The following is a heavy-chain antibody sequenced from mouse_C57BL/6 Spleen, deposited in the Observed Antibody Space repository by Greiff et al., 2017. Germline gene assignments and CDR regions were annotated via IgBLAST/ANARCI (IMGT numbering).Heavy chain of an antibody. CDR2: ISSGGSYT. CDR1: GFTFSSYG. V-gene: IGHV5-6*01. CDR3: ARLHDYYAMDY. Sequence: EVKLQESGGDLVKPGGSLKLSCAASGFTFSSYGMSWVRQTPDKRLEWVATISSGGSYTYYPDSVKGRFTISRDNAKNTLYLQMSSLKSEDTAMYYCARLHDYYAMDYWGQGTSVTVSS. J-gene: IGHJ4*01.